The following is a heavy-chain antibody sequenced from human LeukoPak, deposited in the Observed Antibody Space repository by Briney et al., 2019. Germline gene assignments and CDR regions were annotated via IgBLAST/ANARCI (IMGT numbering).Heavy chain of an antibody. D-gene: IGHD3-3*01. J-gene: IGHJ6*04. CDR2: IYHSGST. V-gene: IGHV4-34*01. CDR1: GGSFSGYY. Sequence: KSSETLSLTCAVYGGSFSGYYWSWIRQPPGKGLEWIGSIYHSGSTYYNPSLKSRVTISVDTSKNQFSLKLSSVTAADTAVYYCATPIFGVAPDVWGKGTTVTVSS. CDR3: ATPIFGVAPDV.